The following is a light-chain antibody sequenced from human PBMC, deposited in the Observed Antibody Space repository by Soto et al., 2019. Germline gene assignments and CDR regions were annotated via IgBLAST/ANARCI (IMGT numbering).Light chain of an antibody. CDR1: NSNIGNNY. CDR3: GTWDSGLSGFV. J-gene: IGLJ1*01. V-gene: IGLV1-51*02. CDR2: ENA. Sequence: QSVLTQPPSVSAAPGQKVTISCSGSNSNIGNNYVYWYQQFPGAAPKLLMYENAKRASGIPDRFSGSKSGTAATLAITGIQTGDEDDYYCGTWDSGLSGFVFGTGPMLTVL.